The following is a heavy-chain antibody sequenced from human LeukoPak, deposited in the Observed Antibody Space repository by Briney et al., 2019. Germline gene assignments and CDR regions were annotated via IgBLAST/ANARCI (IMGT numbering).Heavy chain of an antibody. D-gene: IGHD4-11*01. CDR3: ARPPIISNPTDMDV. J-gene: IGHJ6*03. CDR1: GYTFTSYD. V-gene: IGHV1-8*01. Sequence: ASVKVSCKASGYTFTSYDINWVRQATGQGLEWMGWMNPNSGNTGYAQKFQGRVTMTRNTSISTAYMELSSLRSEDTAVYYCARPPIISNPTDMDVWGKGTTVTVSS. CDR2: MNPNSGNT.